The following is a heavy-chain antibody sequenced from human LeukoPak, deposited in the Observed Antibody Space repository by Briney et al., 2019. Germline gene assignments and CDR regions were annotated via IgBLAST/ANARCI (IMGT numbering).Heavy chain of an antibody. CDR1: DDSIYSNKW. V-gene: IGHV4-4*02. CDR2: ISQTGTT. CDR3: ASHMAVAGTRGFDD. D-gene: IGHD6-19*01. Sequence: PSGTLSLTCAVFDDSIYSNKWWSWVRQPPGKGLEWIGEISQTGTTYYDPSLKSRTTISIDRSKNHFSLTLPSATAADTAVYFCASHMAVAGTRGFDDWGPGTLVTVSS. J-gene: IGHJ4*02.